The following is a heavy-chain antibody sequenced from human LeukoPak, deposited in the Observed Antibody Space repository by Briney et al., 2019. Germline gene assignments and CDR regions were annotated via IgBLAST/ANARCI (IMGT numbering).Heavy chain of an antibody. CDR1: GFAFSSYG. CDR3: AKDINRWFEELYGMDV. D-gene: IGHD3-10*01. CDR2: ISYDGSNK. V-gene: IGHV3-30*18. J-gene: IGHJ6*02. Sequence: GGSLRLSCAASGFAFSSYGMHWVRQAPGKGLEWVAVISYDGSNKYYADSVKGRFTISRDNSKNTLYLQMNSLRAEDTAVYYCAKDINRWFEELYGMDVWGQGTTVTVSS.